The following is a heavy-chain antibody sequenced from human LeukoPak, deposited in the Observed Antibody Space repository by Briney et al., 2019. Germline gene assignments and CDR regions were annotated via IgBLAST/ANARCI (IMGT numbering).Heavy chain of an antibody. J-gene: IGHJ6*02. CDR2: IKQDGSDQ. CDR3: AKNIAAPGRDSYYLYGMDV. Sequence: GGSLRLSCAASGFIFSGYWMTWVRQAPGKGLEWVASIKQDGSDQHYVDAVEGRFTISRDNAKNSLHLQMNNLRADDTAVYYCAKNIAAPGRDSYYLYGMDVWGQGTTVTVSS. V-gene: IGHV3-7*01. CDR1: GFIFSGYW. D-gene: IGHD6-25*01.